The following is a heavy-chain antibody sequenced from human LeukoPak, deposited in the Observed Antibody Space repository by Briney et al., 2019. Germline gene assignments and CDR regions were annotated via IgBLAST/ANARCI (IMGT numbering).Heavy chain of an antibody. CDR2: ISGSGGST. D-gene: IGHD6-13*01. CDR3: AKDMTFGSWYPGALFDY. J-gene: IGHJ4*02. CDR1: GFTFSSYA. Sequence: GGSLRLSCAASGFTFSSYAMSWVRQAPGKGLEWVSAISGSGGSTYYADSVKGRFTISRDNSKNTLYLQMNSLRAEDTAVYYCAKDMTFGSWYPGALFDYWGQGTLVTVSS. V-gene: IGHV3-23*01.